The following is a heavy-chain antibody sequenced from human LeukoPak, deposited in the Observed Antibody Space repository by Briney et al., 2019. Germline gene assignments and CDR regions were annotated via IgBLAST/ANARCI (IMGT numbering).Heavy chain of an antibody. CDR3: ARASLGGAPSYYFDY. Sequence: ASVKVSCKASGYTFISYYMHWVRPAPGQGLEWMGIINPSGGSTSYAQKFQGRVTMTRGTSTSTVYMELSSLRSEDTAVYYCARASLGGAPSYYFDYWGQGTLVTVSS. J-gene: IGHJ4*02. CDR2: INPSGGST. D-gene: IGHD3-16*01. V-gene: IGHV1-46*01. CDR1: GYTFISYY.